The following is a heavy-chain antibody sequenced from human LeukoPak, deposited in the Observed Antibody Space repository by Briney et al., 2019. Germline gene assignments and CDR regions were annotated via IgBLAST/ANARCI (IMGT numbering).Heavy chain of an antibody. CDR1: GFTFSSYA. CDR2: ISYDGSNK. D-gene: IGHD4-17*01. Sequence: GRSLRLSCAASGFTFSSYAMHWVRQAPGKGLEWVAVISYDGSNKYYADSVKGRFTISRDNSKNTLYLQMSSLRAEDTAVYYCARESNGDYLHYWGQGTLVTVSS. V-gene: IGHV3-30*04. CDR3: ARESNGDYLHY. J-gene: IGHJ4*02.